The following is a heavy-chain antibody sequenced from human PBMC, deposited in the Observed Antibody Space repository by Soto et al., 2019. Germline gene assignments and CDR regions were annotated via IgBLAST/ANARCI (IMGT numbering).Heavy chain of an antibody. CDR1: GGSISNYY. D-gene: IGHD3-22*01. J-gene: IGHJ4*02. Sequence: SETLSLTCTVSGGSISNYYWSWIRQPPGKGLEWIGYIFHSGSTNYKPSLKSRLTISVDKSKNQFSLWLTSVTAADTAVYYCARISAYYFDSRGTKYYFDYWGQGILVTVSS. CDR2: IFHSGST. CDR3: ARISAYYFDSRGTKYYFDY. V-gene: IGHV4-59*01.